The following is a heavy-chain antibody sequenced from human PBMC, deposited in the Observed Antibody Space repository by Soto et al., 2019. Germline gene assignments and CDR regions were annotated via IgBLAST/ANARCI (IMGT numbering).Heavy chain of an antibody. Sequence: SETLSLTCTVSGGSISSGGYYWSWIRQHPGKGLEWIGYIYYSGSTYYNPSLKSRVTISVDTSKNQFSLKLSSVTAADTAVYYCARAAMGEDYFDYWGQGTLVTVS. V-gene: IGHV4-31*03. J-gene: IGHJ4*02. CDR3: ARAAMGEDYFDY. CDR1: GGSISSGGYY. D-gene: IGHD2-2*01. CDR2: IYYSGST.